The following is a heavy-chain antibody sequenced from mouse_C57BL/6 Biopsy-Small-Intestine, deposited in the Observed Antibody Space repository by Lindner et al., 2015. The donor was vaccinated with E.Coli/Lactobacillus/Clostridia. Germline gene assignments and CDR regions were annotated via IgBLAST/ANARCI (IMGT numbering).Heavy chain of an antibody. Sequence: VQLQESGGGLVKPGGSRKLSCAASGFTFSDYGMHWVRQAPEKGLEWIAYISSGSRTIHYADTVKGRFTISRDNAKNTLFLQMTSLRSEDTAMYYCARGDVGLHYGVDYWGRGTSVTVSS. CDR1: GFTFSDYG. CDR2: ISSGSRTI. J-gene: IGHJ4*01. CDR3: ARGDVGLHYGVDY. V-gene: IGHV5-17*01.